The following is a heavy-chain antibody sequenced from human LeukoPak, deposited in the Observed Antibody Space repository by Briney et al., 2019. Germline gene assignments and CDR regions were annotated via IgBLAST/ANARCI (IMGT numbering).Heavy chain of an antibody. Sequence: GGSLRLSCAASGFTFSTFWMHWVRQAPGKGLVWVLGINSDGSITTYADSVKGRFTISRDNAENTLYLQMNSLRAVDTAVYYCARGRYYGMDVWGQGTTVTVSS. CDR2: INSDGSIT. V-gene: IGHV3-74*03. CDR1: GFTFSTFW. J-gene: IGHJ6*02. CDR3: ARGRYYGMDV.